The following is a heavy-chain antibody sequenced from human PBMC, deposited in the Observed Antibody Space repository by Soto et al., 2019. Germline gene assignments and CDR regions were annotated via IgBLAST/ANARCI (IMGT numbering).Heavy chain of an antibody. Sequence: LRLSCAASGFTFSSYAMHWVRQAPGKGLEWVAVISYDGSNKYYADSVKGRFTISRDNSKNTLYLQMNSLRAEDTAVYYCARDYVSDYGDYDGWFDPWGQGTLVTVSS. V-gene: IGHV3-30-3*01. CDR3: ARDYVSDYGDYDGWFDP. J-gene: IGHJ5*02. CDR2: ISYDGSNK. D-gene: IGHD4-17*01. CDR1: GFTFSSYA.